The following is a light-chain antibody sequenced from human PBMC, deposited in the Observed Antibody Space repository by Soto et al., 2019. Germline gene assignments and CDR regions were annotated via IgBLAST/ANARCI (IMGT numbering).Light chain of an antibody. CDR2: GAS. Sequence: DIVMTESPHSLWVSSGYGSTINCTSSQTLLYSSNNKNYFAWYQQKPGQPPKLLIYGASTRESGVPDRFSGSGSGTDFTLTISSLQAEDVAVYYCQQYYSTPRTFGQGTKVDIK. V-gene: IGKV4-1*01. CDR1: QTLLYSSNNKNY. J-gene: IGKJ1*01. CDR3: QQYYSTPRT.